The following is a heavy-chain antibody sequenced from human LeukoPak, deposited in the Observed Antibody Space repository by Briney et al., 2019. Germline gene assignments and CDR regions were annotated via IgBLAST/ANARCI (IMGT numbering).Heavy chain of an antibody. CDR3: AGGDDSSGYLFDY. V-gene: IGHV4-31*03. CDR2: IYYSGST. D-gene: IGHD3-22*01. Sequence: TSETLSLTCTVSGGSISSGGYYWSWIRQHPGKGLEWIGYIYYSGSTYYNPSLKSRVTISVDTSKNQFSLKLSSVTAADTAVYYCAGGDDSSGYLFDYWGQGTLVTVSS. CDR1: GGSISSGGYY. J-gene: IGHJ4*02.